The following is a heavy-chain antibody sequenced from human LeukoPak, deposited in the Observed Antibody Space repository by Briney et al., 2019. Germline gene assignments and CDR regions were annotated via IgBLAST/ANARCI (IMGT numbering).Heavy chain of an antibody. CDR3: ARQWLAQFDY. Sequence: PSETLSLTCAVYGGSFSGYYWSWLRQPPGKGLEWVGYIYYSGSTNYNPSLKSRVTISVDTSKNQFSLKLSSVTAADTAVYYCARQWLAQFDYWGQGTLVTVSS. CDR1: GGSFSGYY. CDR2: IYYSGST. V-gene: IGHV4-59*01. D-gene: IGHD6-19*01. J-gene: IGHJ4*02.